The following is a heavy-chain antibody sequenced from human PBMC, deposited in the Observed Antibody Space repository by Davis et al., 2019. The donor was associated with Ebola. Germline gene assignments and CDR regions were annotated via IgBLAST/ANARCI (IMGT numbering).Heavy chain of an antibody. D-gene: IGHD2-2*01. J-gene: IGHJ5*02. V-gene: IGHV4-59*01. Sequence: GSLRLSCTVSGGSISSYYWSWIRQPPGKGLEWIGYIYYSGSTNYNSSLKSRVTISVDTSKNQFSLKLSSVTAADTAVYYCARGYCSSTSCILLSSIDWFDPWGQGTLVTVSS. CDR2: IYYSGST. CDR3: ARGYCSSTSCILLSSIDWFDP. CDR1: GGSISSYY.